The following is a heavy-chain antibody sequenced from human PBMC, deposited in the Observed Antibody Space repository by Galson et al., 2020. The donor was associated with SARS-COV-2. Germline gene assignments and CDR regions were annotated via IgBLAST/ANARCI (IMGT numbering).Heavy chain of an antibody. Sequence: ESGPTLVKPTETLTLTCSVSGFSLSNGKVGVSWIRQPPGKALQWLAHIYSNDEKSYNTSLKTRLTISKDTSKSQVVLTVTNMDPVDTATYYCARIKLWELRRGYYHYGMDVWGQGTPVTVSS. CDR2: IYSNDEK. J-gene: IGHJ6*02. D-gene: IGHD1-26*01. CDR1: GFSLSNGKVG. V-gene: IGHV2-26*01. CDR3: ARIKLWELRRGYYHYGMDV.